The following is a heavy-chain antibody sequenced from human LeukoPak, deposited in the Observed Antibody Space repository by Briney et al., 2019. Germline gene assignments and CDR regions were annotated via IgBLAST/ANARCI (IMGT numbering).Heavy chain of an antibody. CDR3: ARQIRYTYDPNWFHP. V-gene: IGHV4-39*01. Sequence: PETLSLTRSVSGDSIAAPSHYWAWIRHPPGKGLEWIASIYYSGNTNYDPSLEKRATISLDTSKHQFSLGLSSVTAADPAVYYCARQIRYTYDPNWFHPWGQGTLVTVSS. J-gene: IGHJ5*02. CDR2: IYYSGNT. D-gene: IGHD3-3*01. CDR1: GDSIAAPSHY.